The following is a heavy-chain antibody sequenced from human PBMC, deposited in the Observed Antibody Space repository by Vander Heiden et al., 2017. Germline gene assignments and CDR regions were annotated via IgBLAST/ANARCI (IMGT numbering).Heavy chain of an antibody. Sequence: EVQLADSGGGLVQPGRSLRLSCAASGHTFDDYAMHWVRQAPGKGLEWGSGISWKSGSIGYADSVKGRFTISRDNAKNSLYLQMNSLRDEDTALYYCAKPYDSSGYFDAFDIWGQGTMVTVSS. D-gene: IGHD3-22*01. J-gene: IGHJ3*02. CDR1: GHTFDDYA. CDR3: AKPYDSSGYFDAFDI. V-gene: IGHV3-9*01. CDR2: ISWKSGSI.